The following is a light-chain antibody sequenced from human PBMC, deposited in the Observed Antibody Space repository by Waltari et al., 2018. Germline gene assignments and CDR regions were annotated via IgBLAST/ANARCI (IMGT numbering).Light chain of an antibody. CDR2: WAS. V-gene: IGKV4-1*01. Sequence: DIVMTQSPDSLPVSLGERATINCKSNQSVLYNSNNKNYVAWYQQKPGQPPKLLIYWASTRQSGVPDRFSGSGSGTDFTLTISSLQAEDVAVYHCQQYYTNPRTFGQGTKVEIK. CDR1: QSVLYNSNNKNY. J-gene: IGKJ1*01. CDR3: QQYYTNPRT.